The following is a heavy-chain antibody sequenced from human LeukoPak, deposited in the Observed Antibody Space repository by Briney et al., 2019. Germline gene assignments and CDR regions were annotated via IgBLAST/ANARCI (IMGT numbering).Heavy chain of an antibody. V-gene: IGHV4-39*01. Sequence: SETLSLTCTVSGGSISSRIYYWGWIRQPPGKGLEWIGSSYYSGTTYYNPSLKSRVTISVDTSKNQFSLKLSSVTAADTALYYCARGGYDQALDYWGQGTLVTVSS. J-gene: IGHJ4*02. D-gene: IGHD5-12*01. CDR3: ARGGYDQALDY. CDR2: SYYSGTT. CDR1: GGSISSRIYY.